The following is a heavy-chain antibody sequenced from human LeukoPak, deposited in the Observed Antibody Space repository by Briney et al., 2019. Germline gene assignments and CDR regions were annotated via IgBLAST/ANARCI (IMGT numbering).Heavy chain of an antibody. CDR2: IYYSGST. D-gene: IGHD5-24*01. Sequence: GSLRLSCAASGFTFSSYWMSWIRQPPGKGLDWIGNIYYSGSTYYNPSLKSRVTISVDSSKNQFSLRLSSVTTADAAVYYCAKSDGYGLIDYWGQGTLVTVSS. V-gene: IGHV4-59*04. CDR1: GFTFSSYW. CDR3: AKSDGYGLIDY. J-gene: IGHJ4*02.